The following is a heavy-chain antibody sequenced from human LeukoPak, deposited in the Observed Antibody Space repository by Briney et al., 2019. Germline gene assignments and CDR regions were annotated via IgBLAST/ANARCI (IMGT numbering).Heavy chain of an antibody. CDR2: ISGSGGST. D-gene: IGHD5-24*01. CDR1: GFTFSSYA. Sequence: TGGSLRLSCAASGFTFSSYAMSWVRQAPGKGLEWVSAISGSGGSTYYADSVKGRFTISRDNSKNTLYLQMNSLRAEDTAVYYCARAVVRRWLQHYYFDYWGQGTLVTVSS. J-gene: IGHJ4*02. CDR3: ARAVVRRWLQHYYFDY. V-gene: IGHV3-23*01.